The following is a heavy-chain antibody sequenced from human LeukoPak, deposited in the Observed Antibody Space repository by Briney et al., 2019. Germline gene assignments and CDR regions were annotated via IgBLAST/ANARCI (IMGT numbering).Heavy chain of an antibody. J-gene: IGHJ4*02. V-gene: IGHV3-23*01. CDR1: GFSFTSND. CDR3: VRGYYTITRDC. CDR2: ISGSGDNT. D-gene: IGHD3-3*01. Sequence: PGGSLRLSCAASGFSFTSNDMTWVRQAPGKGLEWVAGISGSGDNTYDADSVKGRFTISRDNSKNTLYLQMNILRAADTAVYYCVRGYYTITRDCWGQLTLVT.